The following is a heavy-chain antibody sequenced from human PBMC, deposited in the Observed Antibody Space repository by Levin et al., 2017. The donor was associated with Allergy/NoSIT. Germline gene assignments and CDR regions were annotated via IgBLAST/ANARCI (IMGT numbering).Heavy chain of an antibody. CDR1: GYSFTSYW. D-gene: IGHD6-13*01. CDR2: IYPGDSDT. V-gene: IGHV5-51*01. Sequence: ASVKVSCKGSGYSFTSYWIGWVRQMPGKGLEWMGIIYPGDSDTRYSPSFQGQVTISADKSISTAYLQWSSLKASDTAMYYCARTYSSSWYSGAFDIWGQGTMVTVSS. J-gene: IGHJ3*02. CDR3: ARTYSSSWYSGAFDI.